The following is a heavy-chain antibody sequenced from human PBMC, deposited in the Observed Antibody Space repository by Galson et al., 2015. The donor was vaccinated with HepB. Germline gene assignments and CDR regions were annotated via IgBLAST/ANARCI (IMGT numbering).Heavy chain of an antibody. Sequence: VKVSCKVSGYTFTDYYMHWVQQAPGKGLEWMGLVDPEDGETIYAEKFQGRVTITADTSTDTAYMELSSLRSEDTAVYYCATDYPPGGSSSRLGPLRYNWFDPWGQGTLVTVSS. D-gene: IGHD6-6*01. CDR2: VDPEDGET. CDR3: ATDYPPGGSSSRLGPLRYNWFDP. J-gene: IGHJ5*02. CDR1: GYTFTDYY. V-gene: IGHV1-69-2*01.